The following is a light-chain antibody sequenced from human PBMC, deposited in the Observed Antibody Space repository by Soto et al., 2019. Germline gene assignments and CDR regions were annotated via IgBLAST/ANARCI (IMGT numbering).Light chain of an antibody. V-gene: IGKV3-20*01. Sequence: EIGVTQSPGTLSLSPGERATLSCRASQSVSSNYLAWYQQKPGQAPRLLIYGASTRATGIPDRFSGSGSGTEFTLTISSLQPEDFAVFYCQQYASSPRTFGQGTKVDIK. CDR1: QSVSSNY. CDR2: GAS. CDR3: QQYASSPRT. J-gene: IGKJ1*01.